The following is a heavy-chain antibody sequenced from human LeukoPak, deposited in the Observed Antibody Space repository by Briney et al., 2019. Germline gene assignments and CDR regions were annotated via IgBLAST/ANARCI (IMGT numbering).Heavy chain of an antibody. D-gene: IGHD3-10*01. CDR2: ISSSDSPI. CDR1: GFTFSDYY. V-gene: IGHV3-11*04. CDR3: AKVTYGSGTYGAFDS. J-gene: IGHJ4*02. Sequence: GGSLRLSCAASGFTFSDYYMSWIRQAPGKGLEWVSYISSSDSPIYYADSVKGRFTISRDNAKNSLYLQMISLRAEDTAVYYCAKVTYGSGTYGAFDSWGQGTLVTVSS.